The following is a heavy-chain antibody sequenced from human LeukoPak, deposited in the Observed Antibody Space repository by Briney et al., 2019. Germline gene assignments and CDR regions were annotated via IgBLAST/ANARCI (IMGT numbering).Heavy chain of an antibody. J-gene: IGHJ4*02. CDR2: IYHSGST. Sequence: SETLSLTCAVSGYSISSGYYWGWMRQPPGRGLEGIGSIYHSGSTYYNPSLKSRVTISVDTSKNHFSLMLSSVTAADTAVYYCARSPGFDYFDYWGQGTLVTVSS. CDR1: GYSISSGYY. V-gene: IGHV4-38-2*01. CDR3: ARSPGFDYFDY.